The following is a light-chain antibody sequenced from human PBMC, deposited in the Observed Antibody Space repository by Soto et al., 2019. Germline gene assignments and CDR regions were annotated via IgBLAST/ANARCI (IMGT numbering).Light chain of an antibody. Sequence: DIQMTQSPSSLSASVGDRVTITCRASQSISKYLNWYQQKPGKAPKLLIYDASNLETGVPSRFSGSGSGTAFSLTINSLQPEDIATYYCQQYDHPPYTFGQGTKLEI. CDR2: DAS. J-gene: IGKJ2*01. CDR1: QSISKY. CDR3: QQYDHPPYT. V-gene: IGKV1-33*01.